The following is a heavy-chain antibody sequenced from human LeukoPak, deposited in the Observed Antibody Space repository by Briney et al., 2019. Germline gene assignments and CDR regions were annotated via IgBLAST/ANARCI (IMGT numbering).Heavy chain of an antibody. D-gene: IGHD3-10*01. V-gene: IGHV4-39*07. CDR2: IYYSGST. CDR1: GGSVSSGSYY. CDR3: ARGGYYYGSGSYYKGVGYYYYMDV. J-gene: IGHJ6*03. Sequence: SETLSLTCTVSGGSVSSGSYYWGWIRQPPGKGLEWIGNIYYSGSTYYNPSLKSRVTISVETSKNQFSLKLSSVTAADTAVYYCARGGYYYGSGSYYKGVGYYYYMDVWGKGTTVTVSS.